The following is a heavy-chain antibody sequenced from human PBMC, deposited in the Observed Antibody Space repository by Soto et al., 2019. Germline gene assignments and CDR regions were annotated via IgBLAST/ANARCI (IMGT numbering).Heavy chain of an antibody. J-gene: IGHJ6*02. V-gene: IGHV3-30-3*01. CDR2: ISHAGSNK. CDR3: ARSRSDSGSEWNGLDV. CDR1: GFTFSTYA. Sequence: QVQLVESGGGVVQPGRSLRLSCAASGFTFSTYAMHWVRQAPGKGLEWVALISHAGSNKYYIDAVKGRFTISRDNSKNTLYLEKSNLRGEDTAMYYCARSRSDSGSEWNGLDVWGQGTTVTVSS. D-gene: IGHD3-10*01.